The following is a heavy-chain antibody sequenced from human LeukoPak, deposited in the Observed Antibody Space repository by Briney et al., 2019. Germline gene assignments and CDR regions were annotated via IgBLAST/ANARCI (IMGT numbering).Heavy chain of an antibody. Sequence: ASVKVSCKTSGYTFLDYGISWLRQAPGQGLEWMGWVGPYNGKTQYSQKLQGRITLTTDTSTNTAFMELTSLSPDDTAIYYCTRDFSAKMATITDIWGQGTLVAVSS. J-gene: IGHJ4*02. CDR2: VGPYNGKT. CDR3: TRDFSAKMATITDI. CDR1: GYTFLDYG. D-gene: IGHD5-24*01. V-gene: IGHV1-18*01.